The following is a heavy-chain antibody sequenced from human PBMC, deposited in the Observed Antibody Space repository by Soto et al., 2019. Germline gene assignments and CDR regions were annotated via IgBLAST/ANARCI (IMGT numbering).Heavy chain of an antibody. CDR3: ARRGRGTYYDILTGYSPSYLDY. J-gene: IGHJ4*02. V-gene: IGHV4-61*01. CDR1: GGSVSSGSYF. CDR2: IYYSGST. D-gene: IGHD3-9*01. Sequence: PSETLSLTCTVSGGSVSSGSYFWSWIRQPPGKGLEWIGYIYYSGSTIYNPSLKSRVTISVDTSKNQFSLKLNSVTAADTAVYYCARRGRGTYYDILTGYSPSYLDYWGQGTLVTVSS.